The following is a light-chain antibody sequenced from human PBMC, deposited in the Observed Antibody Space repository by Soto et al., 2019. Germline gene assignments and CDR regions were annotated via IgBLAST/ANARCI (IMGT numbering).Light chain of an antibody. CDR1: RTIDNY. V-gene: IGKV1-39*01. J-gene: IGKJ4*01. CDR2: AAS. CDR3: QQSYSSPLT. Sequence: DIEMTQSPSSLSASVGDRVTITCPASRTIDNYLNWYQQIPGKAPKVLIYAASSLHTGVPSRFSGSGSGTDFTLTISSLQPDDFATYFCQQSYSSPLTFGGGTKVDIK.